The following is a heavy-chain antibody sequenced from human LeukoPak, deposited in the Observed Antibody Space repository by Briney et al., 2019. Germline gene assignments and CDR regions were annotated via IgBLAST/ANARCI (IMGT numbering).Heavy chain of an antibody. D-gene: IGHD6-19*01. CDR3: VRRGDASSGWGDHDY. V-gene: IGHV3-23*01. J-gene: IGHJ4*02. CDR2: IGGSGDKT. Sequence: GGPLSLSCAASGFTLNRNAISWFRKPPGKGLEWASTIGGSGDKTFYADSVKGRFTISRDNSKNMLHLQMSSLTGEDTALYYCVRRGDASSGWGDHDYWGQGALVTVSS. CDR1: GFTLNRNA.